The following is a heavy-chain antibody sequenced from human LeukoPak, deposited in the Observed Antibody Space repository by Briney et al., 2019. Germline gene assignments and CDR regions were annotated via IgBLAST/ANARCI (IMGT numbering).Heavy chain of an antibody. CDR3: ARPRTAWSSHWYFEV. CDR1: GFTFSSYW. V-gene: IGHV3-74*01. D-gene: IGHD1-1*01. CDR2: INSDGSST. Sequence: GGSLRLSCAASGFTFSSYWMHWVRQAPGKGLVWVSHINSDGSSTSYADSVKGRFTISRDNAKNSLFLRMSSLRVEDTAVYYCARPRTAWSSHWYFEVWGRGTLVTVSS. J-gene: IGHJ2*01.